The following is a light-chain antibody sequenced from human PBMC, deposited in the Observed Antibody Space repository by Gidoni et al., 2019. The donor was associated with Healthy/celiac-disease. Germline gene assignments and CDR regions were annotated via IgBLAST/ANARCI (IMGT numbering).Light chain of an antibody. CDR3: QQRSNWLT. CDR1: QSVSSY. V-gene: IGKV3-11*01. Sequence: EIVLTQSPATLSLSPGERATLSCRASQSVSSYLAWYQQKPGQAPRLLSNDASNRATGIPARFSGSGSVTDFTLTISSLEPEDFAVYYCQQRSNWLTFGGGTKVEIK. J-gene: IGKJ4*01. CDR2: DAS.